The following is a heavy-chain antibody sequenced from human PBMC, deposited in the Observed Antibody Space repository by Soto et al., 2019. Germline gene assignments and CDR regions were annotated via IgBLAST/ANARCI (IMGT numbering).Heavy chain of an antibody. Sequence: QVQLQESGTGLVKPSGTLSLTCAVSGGSISSSNLWSWVRQPPGKGLEWIGEIYHSGNTNYNPSLKIRVTKAVDKSRNQFSLVLSSVTAADTAVYYCARRWGEGRVDYWGQGTLVTVSA. CDR1: GGSISSSNL. CDR3: ARRWGEGRVDY. J-gene: IGHJ4*02. CDR2: IYHSGNT. D-gene: IGHD3-10*01. V-gene: IGHV4-4*02.